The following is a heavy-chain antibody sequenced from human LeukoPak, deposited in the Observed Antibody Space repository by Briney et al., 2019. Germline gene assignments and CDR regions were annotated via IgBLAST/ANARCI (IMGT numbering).Heavy chain of an antibody. V-gene: IGHV1-2*02. D-gene: IGHD2-8*01. CDR3: AREAGYCTNGVCYNSHYYYYYMDV. Sequence: GASVKVSCKASGYTFTGYYMHWVRQAPGQGLEWMGWINPNSGGTDYAQKFQGRVTMTRDTSISTAYMELSRLRSDDTAVYYCAREAGYCTNGVCYNSHYYYYYMDVWGKGTTVTVSS. CDR1: GYTFTGYY. J-gene: IGHJ6*03. CDR2: INPNSGGT.